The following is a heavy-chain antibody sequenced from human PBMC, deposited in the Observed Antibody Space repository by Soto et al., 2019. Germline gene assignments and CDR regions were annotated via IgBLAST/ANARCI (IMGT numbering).Heavy chain of an antibody. V-gene: IGHV1-18*01. CDR1: GYTFTSYG. J-gene: IGHJ1*01. Sequence: QVQLVQSGAEVKKPGASVKVSCKASGYTFTSYGISWVRQAPGQGLEWMGWISAYNGNTNSAKKIQGRVTMTTDTSTSTAYMELRSLTADDTAVYYCARAVDYYDSSCYYTHESFQHWGQGTLVTVSS. CDR3: ARAVDYYDSSCYYTHESFQH. CDR2: ISAYNGNT. D-gene: IGHD3-22*01.